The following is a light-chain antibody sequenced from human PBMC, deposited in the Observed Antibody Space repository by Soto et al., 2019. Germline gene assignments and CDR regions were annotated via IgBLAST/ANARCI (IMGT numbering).Light chain of an antibody. CDR1: QSVSGNN. J-gene: IGKJ2*01. CDR3: QQYGRSSYT. Sequence: EIVLTQSPGTLSLSPGERATLYCRASQSVSGNNLAWYQQKPGQAPRVLIYDASSRATGIPDRFSGSGSGTDFTFTISRLEPEDVEVYYCQQYGRSSYTFGQGTKLEIK. CDR2: DAS. V-gene: IGKV3-20*01.